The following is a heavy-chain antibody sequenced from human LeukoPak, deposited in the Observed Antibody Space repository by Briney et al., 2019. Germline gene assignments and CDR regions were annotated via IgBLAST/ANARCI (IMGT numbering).Heavy chain of an antibody. J-gene: IGHJ4*02. CDR1: RGSISSYY. CDR3: ARVRVSSGSHPWYFDY. V-gene: IGHV4-59*01. D-gene: IGHD3-22*01. Sequence: PSGTLSLTCTVSRGSISSYYWSWIRQPPGQGLEWIGYIYDRGSTDYNPSLKSRVNISVATSKNQFYLKLSCVTAADTAVYYCARVRVSSGSHPWYFDYWGEGNLVTVSS. CDR2: IYDRGST.